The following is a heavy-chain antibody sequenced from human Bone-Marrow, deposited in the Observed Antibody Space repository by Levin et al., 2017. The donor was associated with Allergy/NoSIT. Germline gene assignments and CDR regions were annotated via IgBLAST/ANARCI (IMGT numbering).Heavy chain of an antibody. D-gene: IGHD2-2*01. CDR3: VRDIWYCSTTCTLNDAFDS. CDR2: INRDGSST. Sequence: GGSLRLSCAASGFTFNSYWMHWVRQTPGKGLEWVSRINRDGSSTNYADSVKGRFTISRDNANNTLHLQMNSLRAEDTAVYYCVRDIWYCSTTCTLNDAFDSWGQGTMVTVS. CDR1: GFTFNSYW. V-gene: IGHV3-74*01. J-gene: IGHJ3*01.